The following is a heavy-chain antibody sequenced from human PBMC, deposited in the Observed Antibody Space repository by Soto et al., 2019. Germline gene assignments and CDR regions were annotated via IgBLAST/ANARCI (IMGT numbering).Heavy chain of an antibody. J-gene: IGHJ5*02. V-gene: IGHV2-26*01. Sequence: QVTLKESGPVLVTPTETLTLTCTVSGFSLSNARMGVRWIRQPPGKALEWLAHIFSNDEKSYSTSLKSRLTISKDTSKSQVVLTITNMDPVDTATYSCARIRITIFGVVIIPWFDPWGQGTLVTVSS. CDR3: ARIRITIFGVVIIPWFDP. CDR2: IFSNDEK. CDR1: GFSLSNARMG. D-gene: IGHD3-3*01.